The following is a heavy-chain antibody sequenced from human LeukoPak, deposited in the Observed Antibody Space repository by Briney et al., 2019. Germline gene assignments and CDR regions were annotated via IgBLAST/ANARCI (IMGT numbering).Heavy chain of an antibody. D-gene: IGHD4-17*01. CDR1: GYTFTSYG. Sequence: VASVKVSCKASGYTFTSYGISWVRQAPGQGLEWMGWISAYNGNTNYAQKFQGRVTMTRNTSISTAYMELSSLRSEDTAVYYCAILIGPNYGDYSPSYWYSDLWGRGTLVTVSS. J-gene: IGHJ2*01. CDR2: ISAYNGNT. V-gene: IGHV1-18*01. CDR3: AILIGPNYGDYSPSYWYSDL.